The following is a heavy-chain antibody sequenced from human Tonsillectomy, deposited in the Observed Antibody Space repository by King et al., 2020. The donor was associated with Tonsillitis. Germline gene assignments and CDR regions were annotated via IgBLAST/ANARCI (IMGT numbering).Heavy chain of an antibody. J-gene: IGHJ4*02. CDR1: GFSLSTSGMC. Sequence: LTLKESGPALVKPTQTLTLTCTFSGFSLSTSGMCVSWIRQPPGKALEWLARIDWGDDKYYSTSLKTRLTISKDTSKNQVVLTMTNMDPVDTATYYCARIRVPYYYDSSGYLFDYCGQGTLVTVSS. D-gene: IGHD3-22*01. CDR2: IDWGDDK. CDR3: ARIRVPYYYDSSGYLFDY. V-gene: IGHV2-70*15.